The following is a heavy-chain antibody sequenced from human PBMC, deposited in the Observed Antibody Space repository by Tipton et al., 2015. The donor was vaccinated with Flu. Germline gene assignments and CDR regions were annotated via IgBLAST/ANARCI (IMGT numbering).Heavy chain of an antibody. CDR2: ISWDGGST. D-gene: IGHD3-10*01. V-gene: IGHV3-43D*04. Sequence: SLRLSCAASGFTFDDYAMHWVRQAPGKGLEWVSLISWDGGSTYYADSVKGRFTISRDNSKYSLYLQMNSLRAEDTALYYCAKGAFAYGSGSYYNGFYGMDVWGQGTTVTVSS. CDR1: GFTFDDYA. J-gene: IGHJ6*02. CDR3: AKGAFAYGSGSYYNGFYGMDV.